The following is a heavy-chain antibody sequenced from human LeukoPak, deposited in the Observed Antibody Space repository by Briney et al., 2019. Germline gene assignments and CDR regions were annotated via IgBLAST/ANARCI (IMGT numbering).Heavy chain of an antibody. J-gene: IGHJ6*02. D-gene: IGHD1-26*01. CDR1: GFTFSYYA. V-gene: IGHV3-30*04. CDR2: ISNDESNK. CDR3: ARDIGSTKGVSRYGMDV. Sequence: GGSLRLSCAASGFTFSYYAIHWVRQAPGKGLEWVAIISNDESNKYYADSVKGRFTISRDNSKNTLYLQMNSLIPKDTAVYYCARDIGSTKGVSRYGMDVWGQGTTVTVSS.